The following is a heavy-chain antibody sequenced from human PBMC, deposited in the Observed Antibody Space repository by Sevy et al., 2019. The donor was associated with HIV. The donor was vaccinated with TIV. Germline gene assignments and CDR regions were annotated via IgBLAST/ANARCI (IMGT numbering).Heavy chain of an antibody. CDR3: ARPYGSGSWEAFDI. CDR1: GFTFSTYS. V-gene: IGHV3-21*01. CDR2: ISSSNNYI. J-gene: IGHJ3*02. Sequence: GGSLRLSCAASGFTFSTYSMNWDRQAPGKGLEWVSSISSSNNYINYADSVKGRFTISRDNAKNSLYLQLNSLRVEDTAVYYCARPYGSGSWEAFDIWGQGTMVTVSS. D-gene: IGHD3-10*01.